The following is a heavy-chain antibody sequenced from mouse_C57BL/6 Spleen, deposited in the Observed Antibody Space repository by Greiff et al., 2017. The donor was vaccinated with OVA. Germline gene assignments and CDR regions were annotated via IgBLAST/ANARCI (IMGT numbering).Heavy chain of an antibody. D-gene: IGHD1-1*01. CDR2: ISNLAYSI. V-gene: IGHV5-15*01. CDR3: ASDYYGSSSQAWFAY. J-gene: IGHJ3*01. Sequence: EVKLVESGGGLVQPGGSLKLSCAASGFTFSDYGMAWVRQAPRKGPEWVAFISNLAYSIYYADTVTGRFTISRENAKNTLYLEMSSLRSEDTAMYYCASDYYGSSSQAWFAYWGQGTLVTVSA. CDR1: GFTFSDYG.